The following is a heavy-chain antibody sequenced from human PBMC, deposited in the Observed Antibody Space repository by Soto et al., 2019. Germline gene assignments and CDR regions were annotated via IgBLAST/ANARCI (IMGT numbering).Heavy chain of an antibody. Sequence: GGSLRLSCAASGFTFSSYGMHWVRQAPGKGLEWVSYISSSSSNIYYADSVKGRFTISRDNAKNSLYLQMNSLRDEDTAVYYCARDPTPFSDSSGYHDYWGQGTLVTVSS. J-gene: IGHJ4*02. D-gene: IGHD3-22*01. CDR1: GFTFSSYG. V-gene: IGHV3-48*02. CDR3: ARDPTPFSDSSGYHDY. CDR2: ISSSSSNI.